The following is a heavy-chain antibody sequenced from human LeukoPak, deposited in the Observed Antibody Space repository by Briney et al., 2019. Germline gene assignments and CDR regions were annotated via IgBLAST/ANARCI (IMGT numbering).Heavy chain of an antibody. J-gene: IGHJ6*02. CDR1: GFTFSSYS. V-gene: IGHV3-48*02. CDR2: ISSSSSTI. CDR3: ARPTYGDYGMDV. Sequence: PGGSLRLSCAASGFTFSSYSMNWVRQAPGKGLEWVSYISSSSSTIYYTGSVKGRFTISRDNAKNSLYLQMNSLRDEDTAVYYCARPTYGDYGMDVWGQGTTVTVSS. D-gene: IGHD4-17*01.